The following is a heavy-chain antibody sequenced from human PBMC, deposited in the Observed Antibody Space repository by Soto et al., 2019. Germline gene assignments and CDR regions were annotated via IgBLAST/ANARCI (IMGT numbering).Heavy chain of an antibody. D-gene: IGHD6-6*01. V-gene: IGHV3-7*01. Sequence: EVQLVESGGGLVQFGGSLRLSCAASGFTFSSSWMNWVRQAPGKGLEWVAYIKADGREKYYVDSVKGRFTIARDNAQNLLYLQMNSLGAEDTAIYYCARDLRIAARPVLDSWGQGTLVSVSS. CDR2: IKADGREK. J-gene: IGHJ4*02. CDR1: GFTFSSSW. CDR3: ARDLRIAARPVLDS.